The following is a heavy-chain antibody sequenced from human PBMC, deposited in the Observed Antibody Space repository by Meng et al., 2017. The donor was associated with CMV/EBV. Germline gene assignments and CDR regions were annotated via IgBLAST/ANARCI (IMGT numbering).Heavy chain of an antibody. CDR3: ARDYNLGPYCYGMDV. CDR1: GGSVSSGSYY. V-gene: IGHV4-61*01. Sequence: SETLSLTCTVSGGSVSSGSYYWSWIRQPPGKGLEWIGYIYYSGSTNYNPSLKSRVTISVDTSKNQFSLKLSSVTAADTAVYYCARDYNLGPYCYGMDVWGQGTTVTVSS. J-gene: IGHJ6*02. D-gene: IGHD3-10*01. CDR2: IYYSGST.